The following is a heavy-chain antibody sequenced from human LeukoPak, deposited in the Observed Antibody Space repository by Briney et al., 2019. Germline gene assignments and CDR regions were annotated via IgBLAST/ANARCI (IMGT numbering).Heavy chain of an antibody. CDR2: ISSSSSTI. D-gene: IGHD2-21*01. CDR3: AKAPVTTCRGAYCYPFDY. Sequence: GGSLRLSCAASGFTFSSYSMNWVRQAPGKGLEWVSYISSSSSTIYYADSVKGRFTISRDNAKNSLYLQMNSLRAEDTAVYYCAKAPVTTCRGAYCYPFDYWGQGTLVTVSS. V-gene: IGHV3-48*01. J-gene: IGHJ4*02. CDR1: GFTFSSYS.